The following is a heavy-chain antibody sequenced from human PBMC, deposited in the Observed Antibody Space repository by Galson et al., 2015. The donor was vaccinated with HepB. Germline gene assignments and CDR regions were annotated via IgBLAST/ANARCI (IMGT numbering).Heavy chain of an antibody. V-gene: IGHV1-18*04. CDR2: ISAYNGNT. CDR3: ARDGYYYDSSGYYPPDYYYYGMDV. D-gene: IGHD3-22*01. J-gene: IGHJ6*02. Sequence: SVKVSCKASGYTFTSYGISWVRQAPGQRLEWMGWISAYNGNTNYAQKLQGRVTMTTDTSTSTAYMELRSLRSDDTAVYYCARDGYYYDSSGYYPPDYYYYGMDVWGQGTTVTVSS. CDR1: GYTFTSYG.